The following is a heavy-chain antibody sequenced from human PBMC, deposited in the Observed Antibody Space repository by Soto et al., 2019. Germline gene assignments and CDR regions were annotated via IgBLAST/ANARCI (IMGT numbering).Heavy chain of an antibody. CDR2: ISSGSSDT. J-gene: IGHJ4*02. Sequence: GGSLRLSCEASGFTFSRVSMNWVRQVPGKGLEWVASISSGSSDTWYADSVKGRFTISRDNSKNTVFLQMSSLRGEDTAVYYCVKGPSQGSSVFGPLDFWGQGTLVTVPS. D-gene: IGHD3-3*01. V-gene: IGHV3-21*01. CDR3: VKGPSQGSSVFGPLDF. CDR1: GFTFSRVS.